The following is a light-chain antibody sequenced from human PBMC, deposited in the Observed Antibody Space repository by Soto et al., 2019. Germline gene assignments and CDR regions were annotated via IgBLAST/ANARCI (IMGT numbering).Light chain of an antibody. V-gene: IGKV3-20*01. Sequence: EILLTQSPGTLSLFPGERATLSCRASQSVGRNYLAWFKQKPGHVPRLLIYDASNRAAGIPDRFSGSGSGTDFTLTISRLEPEDFAVFYCQQYAASPLTFGGGTKVEIK. CDR3: QQYAASPLT. CDR1: QSVGRNY. CDR2: DAS. J-gene: IGKJ4*01.